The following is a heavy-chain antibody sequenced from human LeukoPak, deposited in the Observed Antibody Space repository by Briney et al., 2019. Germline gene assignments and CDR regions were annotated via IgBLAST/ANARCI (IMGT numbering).Heavy chain of an antibody. D-gene: IGHD2-8*01. J-gene: IGHJ4*02. CDR2: ISAYNGNT. V-gene: IGHV1-18*01. CDR1: GYTFTSYG. CDR3: ARGGCTNGVCYLRNKVYDY. Sequence: ASVTVSCKASGYTFTSYGISWVRQAPGQGLEWMGWISAYNGNTNYAQKLQGRVTMTTDTSTSTAYMELRSLRSDDTAVYYCARGGCTNGVCYLRNKVYDYWGQGTLVTVSS.